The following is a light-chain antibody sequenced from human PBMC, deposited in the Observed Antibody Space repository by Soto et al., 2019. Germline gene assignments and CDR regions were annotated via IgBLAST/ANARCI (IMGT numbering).Light chain of an antibody. Sequence: EILLTQSPGTLSLSPGERATLSCRASQTLNRNYLAWYQQKPGQAPRLLIYGASSRASGIPDRFSGSGSGTDFTLTISRLEPEDFAVYYCQQYGSSLFTFGPGTKVDFQ. CDR1: QTLNRNY. CDR3: QQYGSSLFT. CDR2: GAS. V-gene: IGKV3-20*01. J-gene: IGKJ3*01.